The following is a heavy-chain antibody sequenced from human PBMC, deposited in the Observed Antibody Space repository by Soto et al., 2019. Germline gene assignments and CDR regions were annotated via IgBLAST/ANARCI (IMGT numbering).Heavy chain of an antibody. Sequence: SETLSLTCAVYGGSFSGYYWSWIRQPPGKGLEWIGEINHSGSTNYNPSLKSRVTISVDTSKNQFSLKLSSVTAADTAVYYCATAEDCSSTSCYTRYYYMDVWGKGTTVTVS. D-gene: IGHD2-2*02. CDR2: INHSGST. V-gene: IGHV4-34*01. J-gene: IGHJ6*03. CDR1: GGSFSGYY. CDR3: ATAEDCSSTSCYTRYYYMDV.